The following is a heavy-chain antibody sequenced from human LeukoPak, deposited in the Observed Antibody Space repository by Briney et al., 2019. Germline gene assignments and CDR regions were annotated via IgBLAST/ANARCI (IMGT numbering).Heavy chain of an antibody. V-gene: IGHV4-4*07. CDR1: GGSISSYY. CDR3: VRDRVSSWYLGFDY. J-gene: IGHJ4*02. Sequence: KTSETLSLTCTVSGGSISSYYWSWIRQPAGKGLEWIGRIYTSGSTNYNPSLKSRVTMSVDTSKNQFSLKLSSVTAADTAVYYCVRDRVSSWYLGFDYWGQGTLVTVSS. D-gene: IGHD6-13*01. CDR2: IYTSGST.